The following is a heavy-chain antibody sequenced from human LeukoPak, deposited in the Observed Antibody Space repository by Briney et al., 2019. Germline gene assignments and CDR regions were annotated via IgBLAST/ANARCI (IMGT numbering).Heavy chain of an antibody. Sequence: GGSLRLSCAASGFTVSSNYMSWVRQAPGKGLEWVSVIYSGGSTYYADSVKGRFTISRDNSKNMLYLQMNSLRAEDTAVYYCARGLYYFDTSGYLYYWGQGTLVTVSS. CDR1: GFTVSSNY. V-gene: IGHV3-53*01. CDR3: ARGLYYFDTSGYLYY. D-gene: IGHD3-22*01. CDR2: IYSGGST. J-gene: IGHJ4*02.